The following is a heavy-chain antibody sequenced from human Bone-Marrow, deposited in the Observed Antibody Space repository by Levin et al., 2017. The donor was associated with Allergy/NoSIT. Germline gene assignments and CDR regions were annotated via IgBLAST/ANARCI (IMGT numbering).Heavy chain of an antibody. CDR1: GFTFDDYA. Sequence: GGSLRLSCVGSGFTFDDYAMHWVRQAPGKGLEWVSSISGSDDSTYYTDSVKGRLTISRDNSKNTIYLRMNSLRAEDTAVYYCAKVRRGLDAFDIWGQGTMVTVSS. V-gene: IGHV3-23*01. CDR3: AKVRRGLDAFDI. CDR2: ISGSDDST. D-gene: IGHD3/OR15-3a*01. J-gene: IGHJ3*02.